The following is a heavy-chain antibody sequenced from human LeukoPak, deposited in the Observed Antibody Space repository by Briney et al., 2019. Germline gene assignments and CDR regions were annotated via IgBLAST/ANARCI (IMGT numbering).Heavy chain of an antibody. Sequence: GSSVKVSCKASRGTFINYAISWVRQAPGQGLEWMGGIIPIFGTANYAQKFQGRVTISADESTSTAFMELSSLRSEDTAVYYCARVGGGRYCSSTSCYMRGWFDPWGQGTLVTVSS. D-gene: IGHD2-2*02. CDR3: ARVGGGRYCSSTSCYMRGWFDP. CDR2: IIPIFGTA. V-gene: IGHV1-69*01. CDR1: RGTFINYA. J-gene: IGHJ5*02.